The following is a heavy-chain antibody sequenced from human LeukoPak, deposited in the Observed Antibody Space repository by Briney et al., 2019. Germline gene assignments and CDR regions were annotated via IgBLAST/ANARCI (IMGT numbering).Heavy chain of an antibody. CDR2: ISGSGGST. J-gene: IGHJ4*02. Sequence: GGSLRLSCAASGFTFSSYAMSWVRQAPGKGLEWVSAISGSGGSTYYSDSVKGRFTISRDNSKNTLYLQMNSLRAEDTAVYYCAKDRDSSGWYVQYFDYWGQGTLVTVPS. CDR1: GFTFSSYA. D-gene: IGHD6-19*01. CDR3: AKDRDSSGWYVQYFDY. V-gene: IGHV3-23*01.